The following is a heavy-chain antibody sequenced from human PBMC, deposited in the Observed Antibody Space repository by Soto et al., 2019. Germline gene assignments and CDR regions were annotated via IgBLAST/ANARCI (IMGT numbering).Heavy chain of an antibody. CDR3: ARPVGAWRHNHDAFDI. V-gene: IGHV3-33*01. D-gene: IGHD3-10*01. J-gene: IGHJ3*02. CDR1: GFTFSSYG. CDR2: IWYDGSNK. Sequence: GGSLRLSCAASGFTFSSYGMHWVRQAPGKGLEWVAVIWYDGSNKYYADSVKGRFTISRDNSKNTLYLQMNSLRAEDTAVYYCARPVGAWRHNHDAFDIWGQGTMVTVSS.